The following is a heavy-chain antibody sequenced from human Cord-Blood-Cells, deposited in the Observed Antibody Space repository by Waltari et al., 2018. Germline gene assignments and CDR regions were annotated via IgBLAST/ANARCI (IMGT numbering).Heavy chain of an antibody. Sequence: QVQLVESGGGVVQPGRSLRLSCAASGFTFSSYAMHWVRQAPGKVLEWVAVISYVWSNKYYADSGKGRFTISRDNSKNTLYLQMNSLRAEDTAVYYCGGDIDAFDIWGQGTMVTGSS. CDR3: GGDIDAFDI. CDR2: ISYVWSNK. J-gene: IGHJ3*02. CDR1: GFTFSSYA. V-gene: IGHV3-30-3*01.